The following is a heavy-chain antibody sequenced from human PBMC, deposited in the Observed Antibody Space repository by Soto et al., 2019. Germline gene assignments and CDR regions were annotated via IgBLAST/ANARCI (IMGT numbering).Heavy chain of an antibody. CDR1: GFTFSSYA. Sequence: QVQLVESGGGVVQPGRSLRLSCAASGFTFSSYAMHWVRQAPGKGLEWVAVISYDGSNKYYADSVKGRFTISRDNSKNTLDLQMNSLRAEDTAVYYCARGRSCISTSCYYLGNWFDPWGQGTLVTVSS. CDR2: ISYDGSNK. D-gene: IGHD2-2*01. V-gene: IGHV3-30-3*01. CDR3: ARGRSCISTSCYYLGNWFDP. J-gene: IGHJ5*02.